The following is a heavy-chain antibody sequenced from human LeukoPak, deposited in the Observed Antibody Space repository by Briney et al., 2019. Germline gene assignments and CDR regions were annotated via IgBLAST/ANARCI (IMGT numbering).Heavy chain of an antibody. CDR1: GGSFSGYY. J-gene: IGHJ4*02. CDR2: INHSGST. V-gene: IGHV4-34*01. CDR3: ARGREVITMARGVTYY. D-gene: IGHD3-10*01. Sequence: SETLSLTCAVYGGSFSGYYWSWIRQSPGKGLEWIGEINHSGSTNYNPSLKSRVTISVDTSKNQFSLKLSSVTAADTAVYYCARGREVITMARGVTYYWGQGTLVTVSS.